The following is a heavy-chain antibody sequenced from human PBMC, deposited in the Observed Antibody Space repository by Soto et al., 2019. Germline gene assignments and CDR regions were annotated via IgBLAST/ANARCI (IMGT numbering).Heavy chain of an antibody. Sequence: QVHLQQWGAGLLKPSETLSLTCAVFGGSFSGYYWNWIRQPPGKGLEWIGEINHSGSTNHYWSLRSWCTGSVDPCWIQSSLKLNSVTAADTAVYYCARSRYYDSSGYRALDAFDIWGQGTMVTVSS. V-gene: IGHV4-34*01. J-gene: IGHJ3*02. CDR3: ARSRYYDSSGYRALDAFDI. CDR2: INHSGST. CDR1: GGSFSGYY. D-gene: IGHD3-22*01.